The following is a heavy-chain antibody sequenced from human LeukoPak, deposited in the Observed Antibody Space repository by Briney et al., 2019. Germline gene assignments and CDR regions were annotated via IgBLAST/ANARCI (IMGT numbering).Heavy chain of an antibody. CDR2: GGSGGST. CDR1: GFIFSSYA. J-gene: IGHJ6*03. V-gene: IGHV3-23*01. CDR3: AKMRGQYYHSYYMDA. Sequence: PGGSLRLSCAASGFIFSSYAMSWVRQAPGKGLEWVSYGGSGGSTYYADSVKGRFTVPRDNSKSTLYLQMNSLTAEDTAVYYCAKMRGQYYHSYYMDAWGKGTTVTVSS.